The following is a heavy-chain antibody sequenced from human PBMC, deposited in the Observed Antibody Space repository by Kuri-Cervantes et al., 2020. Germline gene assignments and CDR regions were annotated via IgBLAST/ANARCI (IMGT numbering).Heavy chain of an antibody. CDR1: GGSFSGYY. J-gene: IGHJ4*02. CDR2: INHSGNT. V-gene: IGHV4-34*01. CDR3: ARASRGNYYDSRGGGIDY. Sequence: GSLRLSCGVSGGSFSGYYWTWIRQPPGKGLEWIGEINHSGNTNYNPSLKSRVTISLDMSKNQFSLKLSSVTAADTAVYYCARASRGNYYDSRGGGIDYWGQGTLVTVSS. D-gene: IGHD3-22*01.